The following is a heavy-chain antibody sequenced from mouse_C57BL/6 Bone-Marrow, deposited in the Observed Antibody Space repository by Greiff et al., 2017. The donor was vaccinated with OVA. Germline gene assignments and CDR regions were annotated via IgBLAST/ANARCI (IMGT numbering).Heavy chain of an antibody. CDR2: ISDGGSYT. Sequence: EVKLVESGGGLVKPGGSLKLSCAASGFTFSSYAMSWVRQTPEKRLEWVATISDGGSYTYYPDNVKGRFTLSRDTATNNLYLQMSHLKSEDTAMYYGARDNYGSSYPYYFDYWGQGTTLTVSS. CDR1: GFTFSSYA. J-gene: IGHJ2*01. V-gene: IGHV5-4*01. CDR3: ARDNYGSSYPYYFDY. D-gene: IGHD1-1*01.